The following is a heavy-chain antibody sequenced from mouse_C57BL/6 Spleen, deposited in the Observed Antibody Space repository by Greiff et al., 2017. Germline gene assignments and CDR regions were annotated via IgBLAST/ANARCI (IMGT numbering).Heavy chain of an antibody. CDR1: GYTFTSYW. CDR3: ARYDGNYVLFDY. D-gene: IGHD2-3*01. Sequence: QVQLQQPGAELVMPGASVKLSCKASGYTFTSYWMHWVKQRPGQGLEWIGEIDPSDSYTNYNQKFKGKSTLTVDKSSSTAYMQLSSLTSEDSAVDDCARYDGNYVLFDYWGQGTTLTVSS. CDR2: IDPSDSYT. V-gene: IGHV1-69*01. J-gene: IGHJ2*01.